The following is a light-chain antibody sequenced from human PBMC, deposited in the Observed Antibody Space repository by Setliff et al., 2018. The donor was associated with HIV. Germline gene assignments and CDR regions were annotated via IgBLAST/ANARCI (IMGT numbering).Light chain of an antibody. CDR3: CSYAASQTSYV. CDR2: DVT. CDR1: SSDVGGYDY. V-gene: IGLV2-11*01. Sequence: QSVLTQPRSVSGSPGQSVTVSCTGTSSDVGGYDYVSWFQQPPGKAPLLIIYDVTKRPSGVPDRLSGSRSGNTASLTISGLQADDEASYYCCSYAASQTSYVFGTGTKVTVL. J-gene: IGLJ1*01.